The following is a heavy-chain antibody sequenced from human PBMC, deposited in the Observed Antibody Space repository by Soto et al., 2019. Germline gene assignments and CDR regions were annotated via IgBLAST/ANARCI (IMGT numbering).Heavy chain of an antibody. CDR1: GGSISSSSYY. CDR3: ARAGVQLERRYYYYYGMDV. V-gene: IGHV4-39*01. Sequence: SETLSLTCTVSGGSISSSSYYWGWIRQPPGKGLEWIGSIYYSGSTYYNPSLKSRVTISVDTSKNQFSLKLSSVTAADTAVYYCARAGVQLERRYYYYYGMDVWGQGTTVTVSS. CDR2: IYYSGST. J-gene: IGHJ6*02. D-gene: IGHD1-1*01.